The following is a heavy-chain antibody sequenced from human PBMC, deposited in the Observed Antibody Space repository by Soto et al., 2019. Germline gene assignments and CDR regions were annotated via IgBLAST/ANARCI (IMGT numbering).Heavy chain of an antibody. Sequence: QVQLQESGPGLVKPSGTLSLTCAASSGSIFTXNWXSWVXQSXXRGLQWIGDIYHSGSPKYNPSLKSRVSISXDKSXXXFXLNXTXXXXXXXXXXXXXXKPXVXTAKVGGGYVFDVWGQGTMVTVSS. J-gene: IGHJ3*01. CDR3: XXKPXVXTAKVGGGYVFDV. D-gene: IGHD3-16*01. V-gene: IGHV4-4*02. CDR2: IYHSGSP. CDR1: SGSIFTXNW.